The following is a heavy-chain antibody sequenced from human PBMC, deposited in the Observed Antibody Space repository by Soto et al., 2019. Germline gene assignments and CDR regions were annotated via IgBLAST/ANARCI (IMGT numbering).Heavy chain of an antibody. CDR1: GFTFSSYA. Sequence: QVQLVESGGGVVQPGRSLRLSCAASGFTFSSYAMHWVRQAPGKGLEWVAVISYDGSNKYYADSVKGRFTISRDNSKNTLYLQMNSLRAEDTAVYYCARDDNVVVVAATVYYGMDVWGQGTTVTVSS. CDR2: ISYDGSNK. CDR3: ARDDNVVVVAATVYYGMDV. J-gene: IGHJ6*02. V-gene: IGHV3-30-3*01. D-gene: IGHD2-15*01.